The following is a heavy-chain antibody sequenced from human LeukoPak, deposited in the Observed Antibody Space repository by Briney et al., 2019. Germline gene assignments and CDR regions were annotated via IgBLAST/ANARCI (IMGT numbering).Heavy chain of an antibody. D-gene: IGHD2-15*01. Sequence: GESLKISCKGSGYSFTSYWIGWVRQMPGKGLEWMGIIYPGDSDTRYSPSFQGQVAISADKSISTAYLQWSSLKASDTAMHYCARSPRILGFDYWGQGTLVTVSS. V-gene: IGHV5-51*01. CDR3: ARSPRILGFDY. CDR2: IYPGDSDT. J-gene: IGHJ4*02. CDR1: GYSFTSYW.